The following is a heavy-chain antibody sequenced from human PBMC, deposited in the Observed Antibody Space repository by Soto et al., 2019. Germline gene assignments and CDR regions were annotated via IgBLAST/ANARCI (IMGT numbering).Heavy chain of an antibody. V-gene: IGHV3-23*01. CDR3: ARKILGSTTRPEYWYFDL. J-gene: IGHJ2*01. Sequence: EVQLLESGGGLVQPGGSLELSCAASGSTFFNFAINGFRRVPGKGLEWVSSTIGGGDATFFPDSVRGRFTFSRDNSKNTVTLQMNSLGVEDTAVYYCARKILGSTTRPEYWYFDLWGRGTLVTVSS. D-gene: IGHD7-27*01. CDR2: TIGGGDAT. CDR1: GSTFFNFA.